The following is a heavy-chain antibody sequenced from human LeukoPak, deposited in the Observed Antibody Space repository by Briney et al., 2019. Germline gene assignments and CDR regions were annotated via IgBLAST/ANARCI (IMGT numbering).Heavy chain of an antibody. D-gene: IGHD3-16*01. J-gene: IGHJ6*02. Sequence: ASVKVSCKASGGTFSSYAISWVRQAPRQGLEWMGGIIPIFGTANYAQKFQGRVTITADESTSTAYMELSSLRSEDTAVYYCARVLSLGYVSTYGMDVWGQGTTVTVSS. CDR2: IIPIFGTA. V-gene: IGHV1-69*13. CDR3: ARVLSLGYVSTYGMDV. CDR1: GGTFSSYA.